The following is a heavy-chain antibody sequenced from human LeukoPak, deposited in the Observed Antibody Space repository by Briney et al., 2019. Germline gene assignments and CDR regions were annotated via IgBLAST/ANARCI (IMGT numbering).Heavy chain of an antibody. Sequence: GGSLRLSCAASGLSIGDNSMHWVRQAPGKGLVWVSGITSDGSGTSYADSVKGRFTISRDNAENTLYLQMSSLRAEDTAVYYCARAHSGSYYYFDSWGQGTLVTVSS. J-gene: IGHJ4*02. D-gene: IGHD1-26*01. CDR1: GLSIGDNS. CDR3: ARAHSGSYYYFDS. V-gene: IGHV3-74*01. CDR2: ITSDGSGT.